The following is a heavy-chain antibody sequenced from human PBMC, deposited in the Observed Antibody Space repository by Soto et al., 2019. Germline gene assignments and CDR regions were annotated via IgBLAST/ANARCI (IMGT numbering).Heavy chain of an antibody. J-gene: IGHJ4*02. D-gene: IGHD2-15*01. Sequence: QVQLVESGGGVVQPGRSLRLSCAASGFTFRSYAMHWVRQAPGKGLEWVAVISYDGSNKYYADSVKGRFTISRDNSKNTLYLQMNSLRAEDTAVYYCAKGPIVVVVAAIDYWGQGTLVTVSS. V-gene: IGHV3-30-3*01. CDR3: AKGPIVVVVAAIDY. CDR1: GFTFRSYA. CDR2: ISYDGSNK.